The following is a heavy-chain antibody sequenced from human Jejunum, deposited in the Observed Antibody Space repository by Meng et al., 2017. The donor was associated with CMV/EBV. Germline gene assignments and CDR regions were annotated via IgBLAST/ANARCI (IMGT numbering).Heavy chain of an antibody. D-gene: IGHD3-3*01. J-gene: IGHJ4*02. CDR3: ARDVTILGRVQTFDS. Sequence: FSVSIYSMNWVRQVPGKGLEWVSYISSMSATMYYTDSVRGRFTISRDDAKNSLYLHMNNLRAEDTAIYYCARDVTILGRVQTFDSWGQGTLVTVSS. CDR1: FSVSIYS. CDR2: ISSMSATM. V-gene: IGHV3-48*04.